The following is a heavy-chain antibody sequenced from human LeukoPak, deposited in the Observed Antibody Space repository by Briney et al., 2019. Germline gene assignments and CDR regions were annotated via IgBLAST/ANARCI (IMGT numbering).Heavy chain of an antibody. D-gene: IGHD3-22*01. CDR3: AREPDYYDSSGYYYYYYGMDV. V-gene: IGHV3-21*01. J-gene: IGHJ6*02. Sequence: GGSLRLSCAASGFTFSSYSMNWVRRAPGKGLEWVSSISSSSSYIYYADSVKGRFTISRDNAKNSLYLQMNSLRAEDTAVYYCAREPDYYDSSGYYYYYYGMDVWGQGTTVTVSS. CDR2: ISSSSSYI. CDR1: GFTFSSYS.